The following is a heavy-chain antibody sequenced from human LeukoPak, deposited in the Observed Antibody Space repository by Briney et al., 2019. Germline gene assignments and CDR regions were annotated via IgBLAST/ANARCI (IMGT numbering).Heavy chain of an antibody. CDR1: GFTFSNAW. CDR2: IKSKTDGGTT. V-gene: IGHV3-15*01. D-gene: IGHD6-13*01. J-gene: IGHJ4*02. CDR3: TTLRSSSWSDY. Sequence: GGSLRLSCAASGFTFSNAWMSWVRQAPGKGLEWVGRIKSKTDGGTTDYAAPVKGRFTISRDDSKNTLYLQMNSLKTEDAAVYYCTTLRSSSWSDYWGQGTLVTVSS.